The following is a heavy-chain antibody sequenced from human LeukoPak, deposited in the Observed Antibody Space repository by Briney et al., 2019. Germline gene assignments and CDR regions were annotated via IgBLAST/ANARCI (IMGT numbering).Heavy chain of an antibody. CDR1: GFTFSSYG. J-gene: IGHJ6*02. Sequence: PGGSLRLSCAASGFTFSSYGMHWVRQAPGKGLEWVAVIWYDGSNKYYADSVKGRFTISRDNSKNTLYLQMNSLRAEDTAVCYCARGVSVVVVAAGHSYGMDVWGQGTTVTVSS. CDR3: ARGVSVVVVAAGHSYGMDV. D-gene: IGHD2-15*01. V-gene: IGHV3-33*01. CDR2: IWYDGSNK.